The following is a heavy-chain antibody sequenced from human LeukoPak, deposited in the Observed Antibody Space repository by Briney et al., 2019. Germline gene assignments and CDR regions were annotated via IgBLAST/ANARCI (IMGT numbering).Heavy chain of an antibody. CDR2: IILIFGTA. Sequence: SVKVSCKAPGGTFSSYAISWVRQAPGQGLEWMGGIILIFGTANYAQKFQGRVTITTDESTSTAYMELSSLRSEDTAVYYCASRVFGQLGRRRYYYYYMDVWGKGTTVAVSS. CDR3: ASRVFGQLGRRRYYYYYMDV. CDR1: GGTFSSYA. J-gene: IGHJ6*03. D-gene: IGHD1-1*01. V-gene: IGHV1-69*05.